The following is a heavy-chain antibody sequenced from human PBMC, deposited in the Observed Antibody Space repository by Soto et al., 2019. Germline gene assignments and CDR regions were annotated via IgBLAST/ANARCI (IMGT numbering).Heavy chain of an antibody. D-gene: IGHD2-15*01. CDR2: IVVGSGNT. CDR1: GFTFTNSA. CDR3: AATGGYSDY. V-gene: IGHV1-58*02. Sequence: QMQLVQSGPEVKKPGTSVKVSCKASGFTFTNSAMQWVRQARGQRLEWIGWIVVGSGNTNYAQKFQERVTITRDMSTSTAYMELSSLRSEDTAVYYCAATGGYSDYWGQEPWSPSPQ. J-gene: IGHJ4*01.